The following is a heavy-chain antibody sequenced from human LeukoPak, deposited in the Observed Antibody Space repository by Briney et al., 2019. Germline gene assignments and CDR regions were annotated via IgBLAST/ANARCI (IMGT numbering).Heavy chain of an antibody. CDR3: AREGDGYNSDY. D-gene: IGHD5-24*01. Sequence: TGGSLRLSCAASGFTVSSNYMSWVRQAPGKGLEWVSVIYSGGSTYYADSVKGRFTISRDNSKNTLYLQMNSLRAEDTAAYYCAREGDGYNSDYWGQGTLVTVSS. CDR2: IYSGGST. J-gene: IGHJ4*02. CDR1: GFTVSSNY. V-gene: IGHV3-53*01.